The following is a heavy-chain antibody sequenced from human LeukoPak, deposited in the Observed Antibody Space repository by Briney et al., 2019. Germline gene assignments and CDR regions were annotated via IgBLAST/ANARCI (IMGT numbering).Heavy chain of an antibody. CDR3: ARDQKYYFDY. V-gene: IGHV3-48*01. CDR1: GFTFSIYN. Sequence: GGSLRLSCAASGFTFSIYNMNWVRQAPGKGLEWVSYISSSSSTIYYADSVEGRFTISRDNAKNSLYLQMNSLRAEDTAVYYCARDQKYYFDYWGQGTLVTVSS. CDR2: ISSSSSTI. J-gene: IGHJ4*02.